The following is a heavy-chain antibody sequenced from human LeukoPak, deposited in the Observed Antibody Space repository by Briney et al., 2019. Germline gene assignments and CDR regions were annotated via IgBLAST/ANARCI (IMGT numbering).Heavy chain of an antibody. CDR1: GYTFTSYY. D-gene: IGHD3-3*01. V-gene: IGHV1-46*01. CDR2: INPSGGST. CDR3: ARGINDFWSSYHFDY. J-gene: IGHJ4*02. Sequence: ASVKVSCKASGYTFTSYYMHWVRQAPGQGLEWMGIINPSGGSTSYAQKFQGRVTMTRDTSTSTVYMVLSSLRSEDTAVYYCARGINDFWSSYHFDYWGQGTLVTVSS.